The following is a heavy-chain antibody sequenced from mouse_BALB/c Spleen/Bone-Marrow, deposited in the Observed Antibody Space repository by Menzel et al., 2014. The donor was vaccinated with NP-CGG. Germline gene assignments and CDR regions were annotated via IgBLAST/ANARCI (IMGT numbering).Heavy chain of an antibody. CDR2: IDPANGNT. CDR3: ALESPSAMDS. CDR1: GFNIKDTY. J-gene: IGHJ4*01. V-gene: IGHV14-3*02. Sequence: VQLQQSGAKLVKPGASVKLSCTASGFNIKDTYMHWVKQRPEQGLEWIGRIDPANGNTKYDPKFQGKATITADTSSNTAYLRSSRLTHQDTAVSFCALESPSAMDSCGLGTSVTVSP.